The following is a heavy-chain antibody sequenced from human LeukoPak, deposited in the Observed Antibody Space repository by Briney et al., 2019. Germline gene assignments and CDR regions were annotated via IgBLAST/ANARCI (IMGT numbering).Heavy chain of an antibody. CDR3: ARGIQLEPIDY. CDR1: GGSISSGGYY. D-gene: IGHD1-1*01. Sequence: SETLSLTCTVSGGSISSGGYYWSWIRQHPGKGLEWIGYIYYSGSTYYNPSLKSRVTISVDTSKNQFSLKLSSATAADTAVYYCARGIQLEPIDYWGQGTLVTVSS. J-gene: IGHJ4*02. V-gene: IGHV4-31*03. CDR2: IYYSGST.